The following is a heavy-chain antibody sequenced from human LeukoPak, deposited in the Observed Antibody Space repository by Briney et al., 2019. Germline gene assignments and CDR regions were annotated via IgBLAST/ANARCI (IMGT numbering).Heavy chain of an antibody. D-gene: IGHD2-21*02. Sequence: HGASVKVSCKASGYTFTTYSINWVRQAPGQGLEWMGIIDPSGGSTTYAQKFQGRVTMTRDTSTSTVHMELSSLRSENTAVYYCARKLISGDWTWDIWGQGTMVTVSS. CDR3: ARKLISGDWTWDI. V-gene: IGHV1-46*01. J-gene: IGHJ3*02. CDR2: IDPSGGST. CDR1: GYTFTTYS.